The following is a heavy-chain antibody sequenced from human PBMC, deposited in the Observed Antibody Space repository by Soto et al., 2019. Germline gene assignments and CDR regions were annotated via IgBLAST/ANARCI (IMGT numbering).Heavy chain of an antibody. Sequence: QVQLQESGPGLVKPSQTLSLTCTVSGGSISSGGYYWSWIRQHPGKGLEWIGYIYYSGSTHYNPSLNSRFTISVDTSKNQFSLKLSSVTAADTAVYYCASLYGDGYNSDCYFDLWGRGTLVTVSS. CDR2: IYYSGST. J-gene: IGHJ2*01. CDR1: GGSISSGGYY. CDR3: ASLYGDGYNSDCYFDL. D-gene: IGHD5-12*01. V-gene: IGHV4-31*03.